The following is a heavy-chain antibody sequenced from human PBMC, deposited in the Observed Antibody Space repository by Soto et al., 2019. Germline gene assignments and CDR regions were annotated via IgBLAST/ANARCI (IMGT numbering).Heavy chain of an antibody. CDR2: MNPNSGNT. D-gene: IGHD2-15*01. J-gene: IGHJ2*01. V-gene: IGHV1-8*01. CDR1: GYTFTSYD. CDR3: ARGGYCSGGSCYESYWYFDL. Sequence: GPSVKVSCKASGYTFTSYDINWVRQATGQGLEWMGWMNPNSGNTGYAQKFQGRVTMTRNTSISTAYMELSSLRSEDTAVYYCARGGYCSGGSCYESYWYFDLWGRGTLVTVSS.